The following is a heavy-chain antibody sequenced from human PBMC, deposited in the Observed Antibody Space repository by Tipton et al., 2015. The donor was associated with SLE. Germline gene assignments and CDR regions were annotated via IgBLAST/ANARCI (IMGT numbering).Heavy chain of an antibody. D-gene: IGHD5-24*01. CDR3: ARQEMATIRAFDI. CDR1: GGSFSGYY. V-gene: IGHV4-34*01. Sequence: GLVKPSETLSLTCAVYGGSFSGYYWSWIRQPPGKGLEWIGEINHSGSTSYNPSLKSRVTTSVDTSKNQFSLKLSSVTAADTAVYYCARQEMATIRAFDIWGQGTMVTVSS. J-gene: IGHJ3*02. CDR2: INHSGST.